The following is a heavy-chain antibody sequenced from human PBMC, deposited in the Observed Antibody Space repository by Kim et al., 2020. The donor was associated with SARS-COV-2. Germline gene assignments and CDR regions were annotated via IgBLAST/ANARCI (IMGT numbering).Heavy chain of an antibody. CDR3: AGESGYFDN. CDR2: SNN. D-gene: IGHD3-10*01. Sequence: SNNYYAYSVKGRFTISRDNSKHTLYLQMNSLRAEDTAVYYCAGESGYFDNRGQGTLVTLSS. V-gene: IGHV3-30*01. J-gene: IGHJ4*02.